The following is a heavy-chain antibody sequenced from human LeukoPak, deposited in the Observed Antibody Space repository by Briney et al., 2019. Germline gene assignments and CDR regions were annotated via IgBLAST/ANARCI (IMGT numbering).Heavy chain of an antibody. Sequence: PGESLRLSCAASGFTFSSNYMSWVRQAPGKGLEQVSVIYSGGDTYYADSVKGRFTISRDNSKNTLYLQMNSLRAEDTAVYYCATGGEYYDGRGYGHDHWGQGTLVTVSS. CDR2: IYSGGDT. CDR1: GFTFSSNY. D-gene: IGHD3-22*01. V-gene: IGHV3-53*01. J-gene: IGHJ4*02. CDR3: ATGGEYYDGRGYGHDH.